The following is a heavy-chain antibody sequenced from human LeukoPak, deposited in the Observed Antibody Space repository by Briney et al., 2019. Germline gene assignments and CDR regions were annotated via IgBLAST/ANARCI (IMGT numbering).Heavy chain of an antibody. CDR1: GGSISSGSYY. D-gene: IGHD6-6*01. Sequence: PSQTLSLTCTVSGGSISSGSYYWSWIRQPAGKGLEWIGRIYTSGSTNYNPSLKSRVTISVDTSKNQFSLKLSSVTAASTGVYYCAGASGIAARSGPYYYYYMDLWGKGTTVTVSS. CDR3: AGASGIAARSGPYYYYYMDL. CDR2: IYTSGST. V-gene: IGHV4-61*02. J-gene: IGHJ6*03.